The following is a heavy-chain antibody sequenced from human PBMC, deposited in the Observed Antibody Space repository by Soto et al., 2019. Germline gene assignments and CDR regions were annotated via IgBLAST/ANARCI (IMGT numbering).Heavy chain of an antibody. D-gene: IGHD6-19*01. CDR2: ISVSSTYI. CDR1: GFTFSNYS. CDR3: ARGDGTGLYNSGWSPRY. J-gene: IGHJ4*02. Sequence: EVQLVESGGGLVKPGESLRVSCAASGFTFSNYSLHWVRQAPGKGLEWVSSISVSSTYIYYADRVKGRFTISRDNAKNSLYLRMDSLRAEDTAVYYCARGDGTGLYNSGWSPRYWGQGTLVTVSS. V-gene: IGHV3-21*04.